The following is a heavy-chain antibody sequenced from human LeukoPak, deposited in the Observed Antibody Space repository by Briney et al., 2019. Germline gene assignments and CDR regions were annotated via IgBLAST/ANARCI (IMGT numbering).Heavy chain of an antibody. D-gene: IGHD3-22*01. CDR1: GYTFTSYD. CDR2: MNPNSGNT. V-gene: IGHV1-8*01. Sequence: GASVKVSCKASGYTFTSYDINWVRQATGQGLEWMGWMNPNSGNTGYAQKFQGRVTMTRNTSISTAYMELSSLRSEDTAVYYCARVSPQYYYDSSGYSDAFDIWGQGTMVIVSS. J-gene: IGHJ3*02. CDR3: ARVSPQYYYDSSGYSDAFDI.